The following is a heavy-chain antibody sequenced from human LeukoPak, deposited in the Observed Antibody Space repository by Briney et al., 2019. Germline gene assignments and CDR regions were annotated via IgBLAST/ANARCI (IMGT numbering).Heavy chain of an antibody. CDR1: GFSFSSFG. J-gene: IGHJ6*02. CDR3: ARERGEIAYYYGSGSSRVYYYGMDV. Sequence: GGSLRLSCAASGFSFSSFGMTWVRQAPGKWLEWVSSITGGHYATYNTDSVKGRFTISRDNAKNTLYLQMNSQRAEDTAVYYCARERGEIAYYYGSGSSRVYYYGMDVWGQGTTVTVSS. D-gene: IGHD3-10*01. CDR2: ITGGHYAT. V-gene: IGHV3-23*01.